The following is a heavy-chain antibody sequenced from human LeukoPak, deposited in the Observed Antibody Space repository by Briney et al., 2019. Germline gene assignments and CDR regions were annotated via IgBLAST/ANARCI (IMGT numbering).Heavy chain of an antibody. V-gene: IGHV4-34*01. D-gene: IGHD3-22*01. CDR2: INHSGST. CDR1: GGSFSGYY. J-gene: IGHJ4*02. Sequence: PSETLSLTCAVYGGSFSGYYWSWIRQPPGKGLEWIGEINHSGSTNYNPSLKSRVTISVDTSKNQSSLKLSSVTAADTAVYYCARGQVDDSSGYAIDYWGQGTLVTVSS. CDR3: ARGQVDDSSGYAIDY.